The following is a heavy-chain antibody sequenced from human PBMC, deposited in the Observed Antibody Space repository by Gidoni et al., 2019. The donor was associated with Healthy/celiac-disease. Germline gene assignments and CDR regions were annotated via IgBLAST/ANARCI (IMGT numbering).Heavy chain of an antibody. D-gene: IGHD3-22*01. Sequence: EVQLVESWGGLVPPWGSLRLSFSASGFPFSSSSMNWVRQAPGKGLEWVSYSSSSSSTIYYADSVKGGFTIYRDNAKNSLYMQMNSLRDEETDGYYCARDLSYYDSSGYYFDYWGQGTLVTVSS. CDR2: SSSSSSTI. J-gene: IGHJ4*02. CDR3: ARDLSYYDSSGYYFDY. V-gene: IGHV3-48*02. CDR1: GFPFSSSS.